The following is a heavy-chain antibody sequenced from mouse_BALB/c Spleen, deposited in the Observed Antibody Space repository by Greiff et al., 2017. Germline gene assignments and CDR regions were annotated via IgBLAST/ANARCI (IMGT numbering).Heavy chain of an antibody. J-gene: IGHJ3*01. V-gene: IGHV1-87*01. CDR1: GYTFTSYW. CDR2: IYPGDGDT. Sequence: VKLQQSGAELARPGASVKLSCKASGYTFTSYWMQWVKQRPGQGLEWIGAIYPGDGDTRYTQKFKGKATLTADKSSSTAYMQLSSLASEDSAVYYCARSDYGLAWFAYWGQGTLVTVSA. CDR3: ARSDYGLAWFAY. D-gene: IGHD1-2*01.